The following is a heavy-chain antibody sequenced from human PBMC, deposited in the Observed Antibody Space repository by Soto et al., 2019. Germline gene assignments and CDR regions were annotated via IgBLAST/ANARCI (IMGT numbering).Heavy chain of an antibody. J-gene: IGHJ4*02. CDR2: ISYDGSNK. CDR1: GFTFSSYG. D-gene: IGHD1-26*01. CDR3: AKSPSYPVHFDY. Sequence: QVQLVESGGGVVQPGRSLRLSCAASGFTFSSYGMHWVRQAPGKGLEWVAVISYDGSNKYYADSVKGRFTISRDNSKNTLYLQMNSLRAEDTAVCYCAKSPSYPVHFDYWGQGTLVTVSS. V-gene: IGHV3-30*18.